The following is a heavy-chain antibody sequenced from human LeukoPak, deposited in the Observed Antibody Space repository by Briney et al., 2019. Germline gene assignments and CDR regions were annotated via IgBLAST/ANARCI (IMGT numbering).Heavy chain of an antibody. Sequence: PSETLSLTCNVFGVSISNYFWSWLRQPAGKGLEWIGRFYASGTTYYNPSLRSRVTLSMDTSKNHFSLKLTSATAADTAVYYCARTHCGGGSCDTFDPWGQGTLVTVSS. CDR3: ARTHCGGGSCDTFDP. CDR2: FYASGTT. CDR1: GVSISNYF. J-gene: IGHJ5*02. V-gene: IGHV4-4*07. D-gene: IGHD2-21*01.